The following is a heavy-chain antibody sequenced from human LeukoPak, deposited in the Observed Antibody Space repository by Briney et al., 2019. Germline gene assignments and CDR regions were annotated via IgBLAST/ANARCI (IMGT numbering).Heavy chain of an antibody. J-gene: IGHJ4*02. CDR2: ISSSSSYI. Sequence: GGSLRLSCAASGFTFYTYSMNWVRQAPGKGLEWVSSISSSSSYIYYADSVKGRFTISRDNAKNSLYLQMNSLRAEDTAVYYCARDSYSPYDILTGLLNYFDYWGQGTLVTVSS. CDR1: GFTFYTYS. D-gene: IGHD3-9*01. V-gene: IGHV3-21*01. CDR3: ARDSYSPYDILTGLLNYFDY.